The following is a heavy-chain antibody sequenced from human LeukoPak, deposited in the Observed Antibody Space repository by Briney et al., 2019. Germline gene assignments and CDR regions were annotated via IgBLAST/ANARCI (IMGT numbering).Heavy chain of an antibody. Sequence: GGSLRLSCATSGFTFSGYAMRGVRQAPGKGLEWVSAISDTGGSTYYADSVRGRVTISRDNSQNTVYLQMSSLRAEDTAVYYCAKGFNGYYFEYWGQGALVTVSS. CDR3: AKGFNGYYFEY. CDR1: GFTFSGYA. J-gene: IGHJ4*02. CDR2: ISDTGGST. V-gene: IGHV3-23*01. D-gene: IGHD2-8*01.